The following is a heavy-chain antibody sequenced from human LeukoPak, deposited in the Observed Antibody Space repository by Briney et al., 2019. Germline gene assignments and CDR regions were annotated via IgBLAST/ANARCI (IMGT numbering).Heavy chain of an antibody. CDR3: ARGDPDS. Sequence: GGSLRLSCAASGFTFSSYAMHWVRQAPGKGLEWVAVISYDGSNKYFADSVKGRFTISRDNSKNTLYLQMNSLRAEDTAVYYCARGDPDSWGQGTLVTVSS. D-gene: IGHD2-21*01. J-gene: IGHJ4*02. CDR2: ISYDGSNK. CDR1: GFTFSSYA. V-gene: IGHV3-30*04.